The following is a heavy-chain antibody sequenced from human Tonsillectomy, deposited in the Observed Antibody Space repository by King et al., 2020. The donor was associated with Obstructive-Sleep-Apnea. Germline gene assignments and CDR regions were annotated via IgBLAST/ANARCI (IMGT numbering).Heavy chain of an antibody. J-gene: IGHJ4*02. CDR2: IYYSGST. CDR3: ASLAGYYDFWSGYYYRDFDY. D-gene: IGHD3-3*01. Sequence: QLQESGPGLVKPSETLSLTCTVSGGSISSYYWSWIRQPPGKGLEWIGYIYYSGSTNYNPSLKSRVTISVDTSKNQFSLKLSSVTAADTAVYYCASLAGYYDFWSGYYYRDFDYWGQGTLVTVSS. CDR1: GGSISSYY. V-gene: IGHV4-59*08.